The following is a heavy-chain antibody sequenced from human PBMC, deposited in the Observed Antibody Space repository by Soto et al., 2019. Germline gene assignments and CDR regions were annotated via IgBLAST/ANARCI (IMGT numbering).Heavy chain of an antibody. CDR2: ISSSSNTI. CDR3: ARVIWSGYLTSDY. CDR1: GFTFSTSS. V-gene: IGHV3-48*02. J-gene: IGHJ4*02. D-gene: IGHD3-3*01. Sequence: EVQLVESGGGLGQPGGSLRLSCVVSGFTFSTSSMNWVRQAPGKGLEWVSYISSSSNTIYADSVKGRFTISRDNAKNSLYLQMNSLRDEDTAVYYWARVIWSGYLTSDYWGQGTLVTVSS.